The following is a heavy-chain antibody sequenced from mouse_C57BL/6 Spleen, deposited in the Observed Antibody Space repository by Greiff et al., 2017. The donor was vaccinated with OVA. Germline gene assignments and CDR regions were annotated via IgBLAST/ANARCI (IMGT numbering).Heavy chain of an antibody. D-gene: IGHD3-2*02. CDR3: ARGAAQATVDY. CDR2: IHPNSGST. CDR1: GYTFTSYW. Sequence: QVQLQQSGAELVKPGASVKLSCKASGYTFTSYWMHWVKQRPGQGLEWIGMIHPNSGSTNYNEKFKSKATLTVDKSSSTAYMQLSSLTSEDSAVYYCARGAAQATVDYWGQGTSVTVSS. J-gene: IGHJ4*01. V-gene: IGHV1-64*01.